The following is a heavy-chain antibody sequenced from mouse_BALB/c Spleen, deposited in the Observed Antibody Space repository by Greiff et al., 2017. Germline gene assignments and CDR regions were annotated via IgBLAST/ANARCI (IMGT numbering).Heavy chain of an antibody. CDR3: TRLITTVPFFDY. V-gene: IGHV6-6*02. CDR1: GFTFSNYW. J-gene: IGHJ2*01. D-gene: IGHD1-1*01. CDR2: IRLKSNNYAT. Sequence: EVQVVESGGGLVQPGGSMKLSCVASGFTFSNYWMNWVRQSPEKGLEWVAEIRLKSNNYATHYAESVKGRFTISRDDSKSSVYLQMNNLRAEDTGIYYCTRLITTVPFFDYWGQGTTLTVSS.